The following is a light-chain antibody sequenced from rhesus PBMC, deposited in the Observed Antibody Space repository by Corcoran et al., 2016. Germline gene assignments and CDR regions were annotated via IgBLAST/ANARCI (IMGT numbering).Light chain of an antibody. CDR3: QQDYSWPLT. CDR1: QSVSRS. J-gene: IGKJ4*01. Sequence: EIVMTQSPATLSLSPGERATLSCRASQSVSRSLAWYQQKPGQAPKLLVYVASSRATGIPDRFSASGSGTEFTLTISSLEPEDVGVYYCQQDYSWPLTFVGGTKVERK. CDR2: VAS. V-gene: IGKV3-42*01.